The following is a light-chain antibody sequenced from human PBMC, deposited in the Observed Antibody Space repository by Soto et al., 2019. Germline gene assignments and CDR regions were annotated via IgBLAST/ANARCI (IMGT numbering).Light chain of an antibody. CDR2: GNS. V-gene: IGLV1-40*01. CDR1: SSNIGAGYD. CDR3: QSYDSSIDYV. Sequence: QSVLTQPPSVSGAPGQRVTISCTGSSSNIGAGYDVHWYQQLPGTAPKLLIYGNSNRPSGVPDRFSGSKSGTSASLAITGLQAEDEADYYCQSYDSSIDYVFGTGTKLTV. J-gene: IGLJ1*01.